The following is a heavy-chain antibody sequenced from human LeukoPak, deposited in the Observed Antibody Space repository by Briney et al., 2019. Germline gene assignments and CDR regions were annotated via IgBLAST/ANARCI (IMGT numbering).Heavy chain of an antibody. CDR1: GFTFSSYS. J-gene: IGHJ4*02. CDR2: INSSSSYI. Sequence: GGSLRLSCAPSGFTFSSYSMNWVRQAPGRGLEWVSSINSSSSYIYYADSVKGRFTISRDNAKNSLYLQKNSLRAEDTAVYYCARDRAPNKGDSSGYTSWGQGTLVTVSS. V-gene: IGHV3-21*01. CDR3: ARDRAPNKGDSSGYTS. D-gene: IGHD3-22*01.